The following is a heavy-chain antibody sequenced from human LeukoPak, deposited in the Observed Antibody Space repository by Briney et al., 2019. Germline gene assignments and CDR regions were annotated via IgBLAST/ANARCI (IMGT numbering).Heavy chain of an antibody. CDR3: ARERGGDRPGKALDI. CDR2: INSNNGGT. CDR1: GYTFTDYY. D-gene: IGHD3-16*01. J-gene: IGHJ3*02. Sequence: ASVKVSCKASGYTFTDYYMHWVRQAPGQGLEWMGCINSNNGGTAYAQKFQGRVDMTRDTAISTIYMELTRLTSDDTAMYYCARERGGDRPGKALDIWGQGTMVTVSS. V-gene: IGHV1-2*02.